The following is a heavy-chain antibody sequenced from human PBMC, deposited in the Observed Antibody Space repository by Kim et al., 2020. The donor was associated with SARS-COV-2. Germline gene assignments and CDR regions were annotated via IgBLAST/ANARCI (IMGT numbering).Heavy chain of an antibody. CDR3: ASLGWPHIVVVTARYGMDV. CDR1: GGSVSSGSYY. CDR2: IYYSGST. D-gene: IGHD2-21*02. V-gene: IGHV4-61*01. J-gene: IGHJ6*02. Sequence: SETLSLTCTVSGGSVSSGSYYWSWIRQPPGKGLEWIGYIYYSGSTNYNPSLKSRVTISVDTSKNQFSLKLSSVTAADTAVYYCASLGWPHIVVVTARYGMDVWGQGTTVTVSS.